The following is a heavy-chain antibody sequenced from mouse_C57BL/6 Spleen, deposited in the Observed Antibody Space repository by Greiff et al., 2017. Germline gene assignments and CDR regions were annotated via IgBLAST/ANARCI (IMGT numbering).Heavy chain of an antibody. CDR1: GYTFTSYW. J-gene: IGHJ2*01. CDR3: ARAYYGRQYYFDY. CDR2: IYPSDSET. Sequence: QVQLQQPGAELVRPGSSVKLSCKASGYTFTSYWMDWVKQRPGQGLEWIGNIYPSDSETHYNQKFKDKATLTVDKSSSPAYMQLSSLTSEDSAVYYCARAYYGRQYYFDYWGQGTTLTVSS. D-gene: IGHD1-1*01. V-gene: IGHV1-61*01.